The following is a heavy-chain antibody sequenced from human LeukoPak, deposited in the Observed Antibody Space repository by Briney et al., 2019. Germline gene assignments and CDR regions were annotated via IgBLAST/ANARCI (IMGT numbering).Heavy chain of an antibody. Sequence: GGSLRLSCAASEFTFSSHGMHWVRQAPGKGLEWVAVIWYDGSNKYYVDSVQGRFTISRDNSKNTLYLQMNSLRAEDTAVYYCAKGGDYYDSSASGGFDVFDIWGQGTMVTVPS. V-gene: IGHV3-33*06. CDR3: AKGGDYYDSSASGGFDVFDI. CDR2: IWYDGSNK. D-gene: IGHD3-22*01. J-gene: IGHJ3*02. CDR1: EFTFSSHG.